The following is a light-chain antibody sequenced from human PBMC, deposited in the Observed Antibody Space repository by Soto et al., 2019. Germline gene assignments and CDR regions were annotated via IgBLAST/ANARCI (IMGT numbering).Light chain of an antibody. V-gene: IGLV2-14*01. CDR2: DVK. Sequence: QSALTQPASVSGSPGQSITISCTGSSSDIGTYNSVSWYQQHAGEVPKLMIYDVKNRPSGISDRFSGSKSGNTASLTISGLQAEDEADYYCSSYTTSSTVLFGGGTTLTVL. CDR3: SSYTTSSTVL. CDR1: SSDIGTYNS. J-gene: IGLJ3*02.